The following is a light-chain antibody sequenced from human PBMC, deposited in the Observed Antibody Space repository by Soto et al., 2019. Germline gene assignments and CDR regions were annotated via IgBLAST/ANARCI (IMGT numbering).Light chain of an antibody. CDR3: QRYKNAPWT. CDR1: QDLNNF. V-gene: IGKV1-27*01. CDR2: AAY. Sequence: DIQMTQSPSSLSASVGDRVTITCRARQDLNNFLAWYQQKPGKVPKLLSYAAYTLQSGVPSRFSGSGSVTDFTLAISSLQPEDVATYFCQRYKNAPWTFGQWTKVEIK. J-gene: IGKJ1*01.